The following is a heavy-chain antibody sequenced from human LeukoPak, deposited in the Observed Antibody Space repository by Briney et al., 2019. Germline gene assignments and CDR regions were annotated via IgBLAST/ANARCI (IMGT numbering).Heavy chain of an antibody. CDR2: INPNSGGT. Sequence: GASVKVSCKASGYTFTGYYMHWVRQAPGQGLEWMGWINPNSGGTNYAQKFQGRVTMTRDTSISTAYMELSRLRSDDTAVYYCASLRYGSGSYFSYYGMDVWGQGTTVTVSS. V-gene: IGHV1-2*02. CDR3: ASLRYGSGSYFSYYGMDV. D-gene: IGHD3-10*01. CDR1: GYTFTGYY. J-gene: IGHJ6*02.